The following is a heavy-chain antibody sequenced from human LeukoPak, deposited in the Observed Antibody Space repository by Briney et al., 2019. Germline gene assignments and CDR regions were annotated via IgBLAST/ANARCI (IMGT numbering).Heavy chain of an antibody. Sequence: GGSLRLSCAASGFTFSSYAMSWVRKAPGQGLEWVSAISGSGGSTYYADSVKGRFTISRDNSKNTLYLQMNSLRAEDTAVYYCAKAAGIAVAGTGGYWGQGTLVTVSS. V-gene: IGHV3-23*01. J-gene: IGHJ4*02. CDR1: GFTFSSYA. D-gene: IGHD6-19*01. CDR3: AKAAGIAVAGTGGY. CDR2: ISGSGGST.